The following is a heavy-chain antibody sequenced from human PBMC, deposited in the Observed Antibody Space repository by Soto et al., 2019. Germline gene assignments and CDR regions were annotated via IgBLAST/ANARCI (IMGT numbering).Heavy chain of an antibody. J-gene: IGHJ4*02. CDR1: GFTFSSYW. CDR3: ARGNLWSGHSDFDY. V-gene: IGHV3-7*05. D-gene: IGHD3-3*01. Sequence: GGSLRLSCAASGFTFSSYWMNWVRQVPGKGLEWVANIKQDVSEKYYVDSVKGRFTISRDNAKNSLHLQMNSLRAEDTAVYFCARGNLWSGHSDFDYWGQGTLVTVSS. CDR2: IKQDVSEK.